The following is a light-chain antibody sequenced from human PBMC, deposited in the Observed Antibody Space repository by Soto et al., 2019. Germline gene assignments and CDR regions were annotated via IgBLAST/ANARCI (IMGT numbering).Light chain of an antibody. Sequence: EIAMTQSPVTLSASPGERVTLSCRASQSVNINLACSQQRPCQAPRVLIYGASNRASDIPDRFSGSGSGTDFTLTISSLEPDDFALYYCQQYKDWPPLTFGGGTRVEIK. V-gene: IGKV3D-15*01. J-gene: IGKJ4*01. CDR3: QQYKDWPPLT. CDR2: GAS. CDR1: QSVNIN.